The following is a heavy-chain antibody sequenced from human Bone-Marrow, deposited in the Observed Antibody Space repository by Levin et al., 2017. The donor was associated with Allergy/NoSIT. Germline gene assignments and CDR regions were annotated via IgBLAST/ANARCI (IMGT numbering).Heavy chain of an antibody. J-gene: IGHJ4*02. V-gene: IGHV4-4*02. CDR1: GDSISNW. CDR2: ISHTGNT. D-gene: IGHD3-3*01. Sequence: SETLSLTCTVSGDSISNWWNWVRQPPGKGLEWIGEISHTGNTNYNPSLKSRVTFSLDTSTNHFSLKLRSLTAADTAVYFCASRGGQISIFGVINNWGQGTLVTVSS. CDR3: ASRGGQISIFGVINN.